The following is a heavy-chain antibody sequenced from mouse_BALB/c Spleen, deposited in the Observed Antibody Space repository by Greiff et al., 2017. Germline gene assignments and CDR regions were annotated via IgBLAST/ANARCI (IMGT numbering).Heavy chain of an antibody. V-gene: IGHV7-3*02. CDR1: AFTFTDYY. D-gene: IGHD2-3*01. Sequence: EVKVVESGGGLVQPGGSLKLSCAASAFTFTDYYMSWVRQPPGKALEWLGFIRNKANGYTTEYSASVKGRFTISRDNSQSILYLQMNTLRAEDSATYYCARDRIYDGYYDAMGYWGQGTSVTVSS. J-gene: IGHJ4*01. CDR2: IRNKANGYTT. CDR3: ARDRIYDGYYDAMGY.